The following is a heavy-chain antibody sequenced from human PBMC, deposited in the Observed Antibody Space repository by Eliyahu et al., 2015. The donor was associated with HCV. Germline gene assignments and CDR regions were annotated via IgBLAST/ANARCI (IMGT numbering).Heavy chain of an antibody. Sequence: QXTLKESGPTLVKPTQTLTLTXXLSGVSVNTDGVGVAWIRQPPGKALEWLAVIFWNDDKRYSPSLKSRLTITRDTSKNQVVLTMTDMDPVDTATYYCAHRPHAQAYSNTWYVWFDPWGQGTLVTVSS. CDR2: IFWNDDK. D-gene: IGHD6-13*01. CDR1: GVSVNTDGVG. V-gene: IGHV2-5*01. CDR3: AHRPHAQAYSNTWYVWFDP. J-gene: IGHJ5*02.